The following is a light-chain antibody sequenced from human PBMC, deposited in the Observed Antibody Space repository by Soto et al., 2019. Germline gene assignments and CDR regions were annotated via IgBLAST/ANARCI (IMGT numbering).Light chain of an antibody. CDR2: SAS. CDR3: QQSSSNPLT. Sequence: DIQMTQSPSSLSASVGDRVTITCRASQSISSYLNWYQQKPGKAPNLLIYSASKLHRGVPSRFSGSGSGTDFTLIISSLQPEDFATYYCQQSSSNPLTFGGGTKVEIK. J-gene: IGKJ4*01. CDR1: QSISSY. V-gene: IGKV1-39*01.